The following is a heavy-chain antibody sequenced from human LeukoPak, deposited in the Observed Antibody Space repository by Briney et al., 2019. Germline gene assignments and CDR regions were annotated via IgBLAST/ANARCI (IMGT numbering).Heavy chain of an antibody. V-gene: IGHV3-33*01. J-gene: IGHJ4*02. Sequence: GGSLRLSCAASGFTFSSYGMHWVRQAPGKGLEWVAVIWYDGSNKYYADSVKGRFTISRDNSKNTLYLQMNSLRAEDTAVYYCARDRFGGYCSGGSCYYFDSWGQGTLVTVSS. CDR2: IWYDGSNK. D-gene: IGHD2-15*01. CDR3: ARDRFGGYCSGGSCYYFDS. CDR1: GFTFSSYG.